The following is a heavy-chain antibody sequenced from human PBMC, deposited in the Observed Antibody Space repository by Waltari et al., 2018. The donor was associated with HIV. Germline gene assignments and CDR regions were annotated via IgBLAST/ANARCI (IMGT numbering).Heavy chain of an antibody. D-gene: IGHD2-15*01. V-gene: IGHV3-53*01. CDR2: MYRSGSN. CDR3: ARDAVVGAYSGMDV. CDR1: GFTGSSNY. J-gene: IGHJ6*02. Sequence: EVQLVESGGGLIQPGGSLRLSCAASGFTGSSNYMGWVRQEPGKGLEGVSVMYRSGSNYYADSVRCLLTISRDNSRNTLYLQMNSLRAEDTAVYYCARDAVVGAYSGMDVWGQGTTVTVSS.